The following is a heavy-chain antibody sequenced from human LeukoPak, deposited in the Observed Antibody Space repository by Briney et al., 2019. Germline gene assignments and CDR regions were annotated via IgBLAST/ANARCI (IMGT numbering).Heavy chain of an antibody. D-gene: IGHD6-19*01. Sequence: ASVKVSCKASGYTFTGYYMHWVRQAPGQGLEWMGWINPNSGGTNYAQKFQGRVTMTRDTSISTAYMELSRLRSDDTAVYYCARGWRVKQWLGGNWFDPWGQGTLVTVSS. J-gene: IGHJ5*02. CDR2: INPNSGGT. V-gene: IGHV1-2*02. CDR1: GYTFTGYY. CDR3: ARGWRVKQWLGGNWFDP.